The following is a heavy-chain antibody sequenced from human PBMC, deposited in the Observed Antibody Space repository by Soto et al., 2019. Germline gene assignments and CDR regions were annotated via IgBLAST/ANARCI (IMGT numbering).Heavy chain of an antibody. V-gene: IGHV4-59*01. CDR3: ARWRIQPWQAGLYYYGMDV. J-gene: IGHJ6*02. CDR2: IYYSGST. D-gene: IGHD5-18*01. CDR1: GGSITGSY. Sequence: PSETLSLTCTVSGGSITGSYWSWIRQPPGKGLEWIGYIYYSGSTNFNPSLKSRVTMSVDTARNQFSLQLSSVTAADTAVYYCARWRIQPWQAGLYYYGMDVWGQGTTVTVSS.